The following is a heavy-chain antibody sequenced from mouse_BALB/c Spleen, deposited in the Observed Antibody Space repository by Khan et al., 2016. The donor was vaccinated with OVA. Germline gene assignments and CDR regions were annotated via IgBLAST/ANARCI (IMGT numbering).Heavy chain of an antibody. D-gene: IGHD2-5*01. CDR1: GFSLTTYG. CDR2: IWAGGST. V-gene: IGHV2-9*02. Sequence: VQLKESGPGLVAPSQSLSITCTVSGFSLTTYGVNWVRQPPGKGLEWLGVIWAGGSTNYNSALMSRMSISKDKSKSQVFLRMNSLQTDDPAVYYCATIFYSKRYYAMDYWGQGTSVTVSS. J-gene: IGHJ4*01. CDR3: ATIFYSKRYYAMDY.